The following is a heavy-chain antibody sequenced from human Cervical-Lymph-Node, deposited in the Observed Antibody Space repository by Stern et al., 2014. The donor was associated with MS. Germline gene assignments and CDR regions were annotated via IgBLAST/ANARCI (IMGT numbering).Heavy chain of an antibody. CDR3: ARYDYPAHRHFDL. Sequence: EVQLLESGGGLVQPGGSLRLSCAASGFSFRNHWMSWVRQAPGKGLEWVAAMNQDASEKYYVDSVKGRFTISRDNARDSLYLQMSGLRAEDTAVYYCARYDYPAHRHFDLWGRGTLVTVSS. J-gene: IGHJ2*01. CDR1: GFSFRNHW. D-gene: IGHD4-11*01. CDR2: MNQDASEK. V-gene: IGHV3-7*01.